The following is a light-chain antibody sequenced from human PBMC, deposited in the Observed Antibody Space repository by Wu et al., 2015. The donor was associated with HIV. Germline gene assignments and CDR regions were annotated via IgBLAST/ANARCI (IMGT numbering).Light chain of an antibody. CDR3: QQRSSWPWT. CDR2: DAS. CDR1: QSVNTY. Sequence: EIVLTQSPDTLYLSPGERATLSCRATQSVNTYLAWYQQKPGQAPRLLISDASNRATGIPARFSGSGSGTDFTLTINSLEPEDFAVYYCQQRSSWPWTFGQGTKVEIK. V-gene: IGKV3-11*01. J-gene: IGKJ1*01.